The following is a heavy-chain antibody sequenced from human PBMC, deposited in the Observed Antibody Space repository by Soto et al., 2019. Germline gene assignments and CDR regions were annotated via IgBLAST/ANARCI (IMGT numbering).Heavy chain of an antibody. Sequence: PGGSLRLSCAASGFTFSSYAMSWVRQAPGKGLEWVSGISGRGGNTYYADSVKGRFTISRDNSKNTLYLQMNSLRAEDTAVYYCAKGVIAAAVDYFDYWGQGTLVTVSS. CDR1: GFTFSSYA. V-gene: IGHV3-23*01. CDR2: ISGRGGNT. D-gene: IGHD6-13*01. J-gene: IGHJ4*02. CDR3: AKGVIAAAVDYFDY.